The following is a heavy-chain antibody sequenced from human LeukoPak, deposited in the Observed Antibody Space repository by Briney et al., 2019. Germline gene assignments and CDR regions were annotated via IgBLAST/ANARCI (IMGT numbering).Heavy chain of an antibody. CDR2: IYYSGST. Sequence: SETLSLTCTVSGGSISSGGYYWSWIRQHPGKGLEWIGYIYYSGSTNYNPSLKSRVTISVDTSKNQFSLKLSSVTAADTAVYYCARHDYDISNWFDPWRERSLLTVSS. CDR3: ARHDYDISNWFDP. V-gene: IGHV4-61*08. CDR1: GGSISSGGYY. J-gene: IGHJ5*02. D-gene: IGHD3-9*01.